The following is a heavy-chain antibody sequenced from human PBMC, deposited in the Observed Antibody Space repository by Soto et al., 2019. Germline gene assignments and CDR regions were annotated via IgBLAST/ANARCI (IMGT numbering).Heavy chain of an antibody. J-gene: IGHJ4*02. CDR2: ISGSGGST. CDR3: AKDSGYGRRDY. D-gene: IGHD5-12*01. CDR1: GFTFSSYA. V-gene: IGHV3-23*01. Sequence: GGSLRLSCAASGFTFSSYAMSWVRQAPGKGLEGVSVISGSGGSTYYADSVKGRFTISRDNSKNTLYLQMNSLRAEDTAVYYCAKDSGYGRRDYWGQGTQVTVSS.